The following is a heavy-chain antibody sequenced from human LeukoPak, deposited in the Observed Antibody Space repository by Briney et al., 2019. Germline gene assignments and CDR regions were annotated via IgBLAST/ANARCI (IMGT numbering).Heavy chain of an antibody. Sequence: SETLSLTRAVYGGSFSGYYWSWIRQPPGKGLEWIGSIYYSGTTYYNPSLKSRVTISVDTSKNQFSLKLSSVTAADTALYYCAKHYMGSSYNHGLDCWGQGTLVTVSS. D-gene: IGHD3-10*01. V-gene: IGHV4-34*01. CDR3: AKHYMGSSYNHGLDC. J-gene: IGHJ4*02. CDR1: GGSFSGYY. CDR2: IYYSGTT.